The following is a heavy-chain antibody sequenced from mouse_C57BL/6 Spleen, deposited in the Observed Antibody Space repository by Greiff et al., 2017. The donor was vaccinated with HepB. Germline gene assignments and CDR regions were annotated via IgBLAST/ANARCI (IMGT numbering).Heavy chain of an antibody. CDR2: IDPSDSYT. CDR3: ARLDYFDY. CDR1: GYTFTSYW. Sequence: VKLQQPGAELVRPGTSVKLSCKASGYTFTSYWMHWVKQRPGQGLEWIGVIDPSDSYTNYNQKFKGKATLTVDTSSSTAYMQLSSLTSEDSAVYYCARLDYFDYWGQGTTLTVSS. J-gene: IGHJ2*01. V-gene: IGHV1-59*01.